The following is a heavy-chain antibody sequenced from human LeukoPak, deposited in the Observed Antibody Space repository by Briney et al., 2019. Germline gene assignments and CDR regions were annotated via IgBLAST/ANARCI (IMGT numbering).Heavy chain of an antibody. J-gene: IGHJ4*02. CDR1: GFTFSSYG. Sequence: GGSLRLSCAASGFTFSSYGMSWVRQAPGKGLEWVSAISGSGGSKYYADSVKGRFTISRDNAKNSLYLQMNSLRAEDTAVYYCARDQRDGYNRFDYWGQGALVTVSS. V-gene: IGHV3-23*01. D-gene: IGHD5-24*01. CDR3: ARDQRDGYNRFDY. CDR2: ISGSGGSK.